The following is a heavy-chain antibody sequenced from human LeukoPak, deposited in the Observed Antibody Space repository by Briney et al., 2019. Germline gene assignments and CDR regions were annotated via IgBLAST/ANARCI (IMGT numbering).Heavy chain of an antibody. CDR1: GGSISSYY. CDR2: IYYSRST. CDR3: AREKDEMGGESWFDP. J-gene: IGHJ5*02. D-gene: IGHD3-10*01. Sequence: SETLSLACTVPGGSISSYYWSWIRQPPRKGREWMGYIYYSRSTNYNTSLKSRVTISAAASKSQFSLKLSSVNAADAAVYYCAREKDEMGGESWFDPWGQGTLVTVSS. V-gene: IGHV4-59*01.